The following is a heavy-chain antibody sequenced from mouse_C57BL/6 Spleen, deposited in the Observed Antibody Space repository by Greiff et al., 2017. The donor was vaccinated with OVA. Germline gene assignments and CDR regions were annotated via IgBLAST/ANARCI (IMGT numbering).Heavy chain of an antibody. J-gene: IGHJ4*01. CDR2: INYDGSST. CDR3: ARRGDYAMDY. V-gene: IGHV5-16*01. CDR1: GFTFSDYY. Sequence: DVHLVESEGGLVQPGSSMKLSCTASGFTFSDYYLAWVRQVPEKGLEWVANINYDGSSTYYLDSLKSRFIISRDNAKNILYLQMSSLKSEDTATYYCARRGDYAMDYWGQGTSVTVSS.